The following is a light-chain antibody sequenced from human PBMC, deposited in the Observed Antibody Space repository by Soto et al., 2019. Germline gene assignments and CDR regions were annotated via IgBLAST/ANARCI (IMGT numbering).Light chain of an antibody. Sequence: QSALTQPASVSGSPGQSITISCTGTSSDVGGYNYVSWYQQHLGKAPKLMIYEVSNRPSGVSNRFSGSKSGNTASLTISGLQAEDEADYYCSSYTSSSISFGTGTKLTVL. CDR2: EVS. J-gene: IGLJ1*01. V-gene: IGLV2-14*01. CDR3: SSYTSSSIS. CDR1: SSDVGGYNY.